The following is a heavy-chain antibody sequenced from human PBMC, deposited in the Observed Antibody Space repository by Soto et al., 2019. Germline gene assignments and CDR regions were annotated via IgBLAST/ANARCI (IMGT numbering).Heavy chain of an antibody. CDR3: AKDSSLDQLVLMVYAGLGYYGMDV. J-gene: IGHJ6*02. CDR1: GFTFSSYG. Sequence: GGSLRLSCAASGFTFSSYGMHWVRQAPGKGLEWVAVISYDGSNKYYADSVKGRFTISRDNSKNTLYLQMNSLRAEDTAVYYCAKDSSLDQLVLMVYAGLGYYGMDVWGQGTTVTVSS. V-gene: IGHV3-30*18. CDR2: ISYDGSNK. D-gene: IGHD2-8*01.